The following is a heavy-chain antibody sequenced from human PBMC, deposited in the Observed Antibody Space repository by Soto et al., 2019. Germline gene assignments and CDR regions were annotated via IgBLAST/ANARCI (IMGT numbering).Heavy chain of an antibody. Sequence: SETLSLTCAVSGYSISSGYYWGWIRQPPGKGLEWIGSIYHSGSTYYNPSLKSRVTISVDTSKNQFSLKLSSVTAADTAVYYCARDTTSIAARPGIDYWGQGTLVTVS. V-gene: IGHV4-38-2*02. J-gene: IGHJ4*02. CDR3: ARDTTSIAARPGIDY. CDR1: GYSISSGYY. D-gene: IGHD6-6*01. CDR2: IYHSGST.